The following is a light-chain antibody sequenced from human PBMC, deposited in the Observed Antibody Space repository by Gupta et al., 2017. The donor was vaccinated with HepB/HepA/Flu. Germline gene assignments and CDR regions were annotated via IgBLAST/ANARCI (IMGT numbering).Light chain of an antibody. V-gene: IGKV1-33*01. CDR2: DAS. CDR1: QDISNY. J-gene: IGKJ2*01. Sequence: DIQMTQSPSSLSASVGDRVTTTCQASQDISNYLNWYQKKPGRAPNLLLYDASNLETGVSSRFSGSGSGTHFSLTISSLQPEDIAIYYCQQYYDLPYTFGRGTNLEIK. CDR3: QQYYDLPYT.